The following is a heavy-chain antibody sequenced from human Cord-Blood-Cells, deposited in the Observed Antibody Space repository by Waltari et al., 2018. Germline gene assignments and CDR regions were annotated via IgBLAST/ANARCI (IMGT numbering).Heavy chain of an antibody. CDR3: ARSPVIAAAGIPLDY. CDR2: INPNSGGK. V-gene: IGHV1-2*02. J-gene: IGHJ4*02. D-gene: IGHD6-13*01. CDR1: GYTFTGYY. Sequence: QVQLVQSGAEVKKPGASVKVSCKASGYTFTGYYMHWVRQAPGQGLEWMGGINPNSGGKNSAQKVQGRSTMTRDTSISTAYMELSRLRSDDTAVYYCARSPVIAAAGIPLDYWGQGTLVTVSS.